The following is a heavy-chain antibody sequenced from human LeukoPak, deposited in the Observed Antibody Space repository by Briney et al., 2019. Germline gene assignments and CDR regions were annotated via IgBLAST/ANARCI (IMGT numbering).Heavy chain of an antibody. CDR3: ARGLRLVAQIDY. Sequence: GGSLRLSCAASGFSFSNYWMHWVRQAPGKGLVWVSRISSDGSDTIYADSVKGRFTISRDNSKNTLFLQMNSLRAEDTAVYYCARGLRLVAQIDYWGQGTLVTVSS. D-gene: IGHD6-6*01. V-gene: IGHV3-74*01. J-gene: IGHJ4*02. CDR1: GFSFSNYW. CDR2: ISSDGSDT.